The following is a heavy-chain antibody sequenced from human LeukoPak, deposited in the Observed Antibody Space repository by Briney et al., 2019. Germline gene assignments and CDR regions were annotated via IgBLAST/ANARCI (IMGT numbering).Heavy chain of an antibody. V-gene: IGHV3-7*01. J-gene: IGHJ4*02. Sequence: GGSLRLSCAASGFTFSNAWMSWVRQAPGKGLEWVANIKQDGSEKYYVDSVKGRFTISRDNAKNSLYLQMNSLRAEDTAVYYCARDQIVDSSGYYYMDYFDYWGQGTLVTVSS. D-gene: IGHD3-22*01. CDR3: ARDQIVDSSGYYYMDYFDY. CDR1: GFTFSNAW. CDR2: IKQDGSEK.